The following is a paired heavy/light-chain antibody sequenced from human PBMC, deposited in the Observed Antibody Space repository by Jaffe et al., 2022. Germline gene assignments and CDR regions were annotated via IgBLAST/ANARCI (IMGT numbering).Light chain of an antibody. CDR2: DAS. CDR3: QQRSNWPPLT. CDR1: ESISTF. J-gene: IGKJ4*01. Sequence: EIVLTQSPATLSLSPGERATLSCRASESISTFLGWYQQKPGQAPRLLIYDASIRATGIPARFSGSGSGTDFTLTISSLEPEDFAVYYCQQRSNWPPLTFGGGTKLEIK. V-gene: IGKV3-11*01.
Heavy chain of an antibody. V-gene: IGHV1-24*01. CDR1: GSILNELS. CDR3: AMSHLGLLPPYFDY. D-gene: IGHD3-3*02. J-gene: IGHJ4*02. Sequence: QVQLVQSGAELKQPGASVKVSCKVSGSILNELSVHWVRQAPGKGLEWLGGFDPEHGEAVYAQKFQGSVTLTVDTSTDTSYMELSSLRSDDTAVYFCAMSHLGLLPPYFDYWGQGSLVTVSS. CDR2: FDPEHGEA.